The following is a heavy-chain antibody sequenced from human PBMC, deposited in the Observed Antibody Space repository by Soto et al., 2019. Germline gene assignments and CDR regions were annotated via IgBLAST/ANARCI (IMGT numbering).Heavy chain of an antibody. J-gene: IGHJ6*03. CDR1: GFTFSSSA. CDR2: MNPNSGNT. CDR3: AREHTYYYYMDV. Sequence: ASVKVSCKASGFTFSSSAVQWVRQARGQRLEWIGWMNPNSGNTGYAQKLQGRVTMTRNTSISTAYMELSSLRSEDTAVYYCAREHTYYYYMDVWGKGTTVTVSS. V-gene: IGHV1-8*02.